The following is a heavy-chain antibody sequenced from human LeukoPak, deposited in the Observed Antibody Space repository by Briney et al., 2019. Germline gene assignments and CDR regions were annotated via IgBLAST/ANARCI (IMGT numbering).Heavy chain of an antibody. CDR1: DGSISSSSYY. Sequence: PETLSLTCTVSDGSISSSSYYWGWIRQPPGKGLEWIGSIYYSGSTYYNPSLKSRVTISVDTSKSQFSLKLSSVTAADTAVYYCASLAGGARWLLVDAFDIWGQGTMVTVSS. J-gene: IGHJ3*02. D-gene: IGHD5-24*01. CDR2: IYYSGST. V-gene: IGHV4-39*01. CDR3: ASLAGGARWLLVDAFDI.